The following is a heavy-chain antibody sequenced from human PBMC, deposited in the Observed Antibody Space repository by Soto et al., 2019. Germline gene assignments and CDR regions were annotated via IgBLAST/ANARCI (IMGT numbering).Heavy chain of an antibody. CDR2: VFLGDSDA. Sequence: GESLKISCKGSVGTLSDQWIGWVRHPPDKGLEWIGFVFLGDSDARYSPAFQGQVAMSADRSGTYLQWSSLKASDTGIYYCARRRGRCSDGVCYSWWFDPWGQGTRVTVSS. CDR1: VGTLSDQW. CDR3: ARRRGRCSDGVCYSWWFDP. J-gene: IGHJ5*02. V-gene: IGHV5-51*01. D-gene: IGHD2-8*01.